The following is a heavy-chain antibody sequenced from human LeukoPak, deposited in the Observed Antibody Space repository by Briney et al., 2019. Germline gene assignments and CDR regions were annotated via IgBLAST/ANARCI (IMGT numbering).Heavy chain of an antibody. CDR3: ARVQEKQLVRDYYYYMDV. CDR2: ISSSSSYI. V-gene: IGHV3-21*01. CDR1: GFTFSSYS. D-gene: IGHD6-6*01. J-gene: IGHJ6*03. Sequence: GGSLRLSCAASGFTFSSYSMNWVRQAPGKGLEWVSSISSSSSYIYYADSVKGRFTISRDNAKNSLYLQMNSLRAEDTAVYYCARVQEKQLVRDYYYYMDVWGKGTTVTVSS.